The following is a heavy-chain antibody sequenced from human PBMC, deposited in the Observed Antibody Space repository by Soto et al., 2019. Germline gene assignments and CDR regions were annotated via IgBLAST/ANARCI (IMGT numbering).Heavy chain of an antibody. Sequence: EVQLVQSGAEVKKPGESRKISCKGSGYIFTSYWIAWVRQMPGKGLEWMGIIYPGDSDTRYRPSFQGQVTISADKSISTAYLQWSSLKASDIAMYYCARGTSDYDSSGYFFDYWGQGTLVTVP. CDR1: GYIFTSYW. V-gene: IGHV5-51*03. D-gene: IGHD3-22*01. CDR2: IYPGDSDT. J-gene: IGHJ4*02. CDR3: ARGTSDYDSSGYFFDY.